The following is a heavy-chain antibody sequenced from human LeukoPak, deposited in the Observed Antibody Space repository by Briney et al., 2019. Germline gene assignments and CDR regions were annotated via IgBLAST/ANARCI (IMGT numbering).Heavy chain of an antibody. CDR1: GFTFSSYG. Sequence: PGGSLRLSCAASGFTFSSYGMSWVRQAPGKGLEWVSAISGSGGSTYYADSVKGRFTISRDNSKNTLYLQMNGLRAEDTAVYYCAKGNVLLWFGEPPRMGFDYWGQGTLVTVSS. CDR2: ISGSGGST. CDR3: AKGNVLLWFGEPPRMGFDY. V-gene: IGHV3-23*01. J-gene: IGHJ4*02. D-gene: IGHD3-10*01.